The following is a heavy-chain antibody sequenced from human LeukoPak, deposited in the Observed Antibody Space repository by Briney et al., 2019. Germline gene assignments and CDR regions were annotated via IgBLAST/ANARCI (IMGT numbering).Heavy chain of an antibody. Sequence: GGSLRLSCAASGFTFSSYAMSWVRQAPGKGLEWVSYISSSSSTIYYTDSVKGRFTISRDNAKNSLYLQMNSLRDEDTAVYYCARGMTVAGTYFDYWGQGTLVTVSS. V-gene: IGHV3-48*02. J-gene: IGHJ4*02. D-gene: IGHD6-19*01. CDR3: ARGMTVAGTYFDY. CDR2: ISSSSSTI. CDR1: GFTFSSYA.